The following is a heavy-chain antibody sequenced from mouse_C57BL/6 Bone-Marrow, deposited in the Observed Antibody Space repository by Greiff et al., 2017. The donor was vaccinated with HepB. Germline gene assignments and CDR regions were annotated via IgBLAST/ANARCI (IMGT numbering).Heavy chain of an antibody. CDR3: ARIGYYGNYEGYAMDY. D-gene: IGHD2-1*01. J-gene: IGHJ4*01. CDR2: IWWDDDK. Sequence: ESGPGILQPSQTLSLTCSFSGFSLSTFGMGVGWIRQPSGKGLEWLAHIWWDDDKYYNPALKSRLTISKDTSKNQVFLKIANVDTADTATYYCARIGYYGNYEGYAMDYWGQGTSVTVSS. V-gene: IGHV8-8*01. CDR1: GFSLSTFGMG.